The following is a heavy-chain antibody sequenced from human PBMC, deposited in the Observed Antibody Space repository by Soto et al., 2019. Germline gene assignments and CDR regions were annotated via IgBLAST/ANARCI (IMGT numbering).Heavy chain of an antibody. Sequence: GGSLRLSCAASGFTFSSYAMSWVHQAPGKGLEWVSAISGSGGSTYYADSVKGRFTISRDNSKNTLYLQMNSLRAEDTAVYYCAKDQFRPRLRWFYFDYWGQGTLVTVSS. CDR1: GFTFSSYA. V-gene: IGHV3-23*01. CDR3: AKDQFRPRLRWFYFDY. J-gene: IGHJ4*02. CDR2: ISGSGGST. D-gene: IGHD3-10*01.